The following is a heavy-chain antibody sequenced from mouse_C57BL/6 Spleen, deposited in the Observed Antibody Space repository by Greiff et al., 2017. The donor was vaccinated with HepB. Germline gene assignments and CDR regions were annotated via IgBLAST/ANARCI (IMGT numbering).Heavy chain of an antibody. CDR2: IHPNSGST. Sequence: VQLQQSGAELVKPGASVKLSCKASGYTFTSYWMHWVKQRPGQGLEWIGMIHPNSGSTNYNEKFKSKATLTVDKSSRPAYMQLSSLTSEDSAVYYCACGSSHYCAMDYWGQGTSVTVSS. D-gene: IGHD1-1*01. CDR1: GYTFTSYW. J-gene: IGHJ4*01. CDR3: ACGSSHYCAMDY. V-gene: IGHV1-64*01.